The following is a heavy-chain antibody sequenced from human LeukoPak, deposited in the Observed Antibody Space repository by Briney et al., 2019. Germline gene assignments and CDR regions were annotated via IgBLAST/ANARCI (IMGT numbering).Heavy chain of an antibody. Sequence: GGSLRLSCAASGFIFDDHGMSWVRQAPGKGLEWVSGINWNGGSTGYADSVKGRFTISRDNAKNSLYLQMDSLSAEDTAFYYCAKNLGSGWYFPFDYWGQGTLVTVSS. V-gene: IGHV3-20*04. J-gene: IGHJ4*02. CDR1: GFIFDDHG. D-gene: IGHD6-19*01. CDR3: AKNLGSGWYFPFDY. CDR2: INWNGGST.